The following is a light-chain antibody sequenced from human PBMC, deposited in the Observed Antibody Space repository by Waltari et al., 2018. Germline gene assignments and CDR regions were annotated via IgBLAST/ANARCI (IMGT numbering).Light chain of an antibody. Sequence: DIQMTQSPSTLSASIGDRVTITCRASQSINSWLTWYQQKPGKAPKLLIYTASTLENEVPERFSGSGSGTEFTLTISSLRPDDSATYYCQHYNSFSLTFGPGTKVDIK. V-gene: IGKV1-5*03. CDR2: TAS. J-gene: IGKJ3*01. CDR3: QHYNSFSLT. CDR1: QSINSW.